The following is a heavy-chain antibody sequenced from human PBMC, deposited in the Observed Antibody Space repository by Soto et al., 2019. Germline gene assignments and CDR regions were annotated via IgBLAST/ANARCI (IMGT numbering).Heavy chain of an antibody. CDR2: ISYDGSNK. CDR1: GFTFSSYG. Sequence: QVQLVESGGRVVQPGRSLRLSCAASGFTFSSYGMHWVRQAPGKGLEWVAVISYDGSNKYYADSVKGRFTISRDNSKNTLYLQMNSLRAEDTAVYYCAKDNTYYDSSGYDAFDIWGQGTMVTVSS. V-gene: IGHV3-30*18. CDR3: AKDNTYYDSSGYDAFDI. D-gene: IGHD3-22*01. J-gene: IGHJ3*02.